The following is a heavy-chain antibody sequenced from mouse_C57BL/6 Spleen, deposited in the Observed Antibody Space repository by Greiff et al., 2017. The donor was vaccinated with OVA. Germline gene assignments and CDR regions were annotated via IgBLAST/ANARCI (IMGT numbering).Heavy chain of an antibody. Sequence: VQLQQPGAELVRPGSSVKLSCKASGYTFTSYWMHWVKQRPIQGLEWIGNIDPSDSETHYNQKFKDKATLTVDKSSSTAYMQLSSLTSEDSAVYYCARSGSERAFDYWGQGTTLTVSS. CDR1: GYTFTSYW. J-gene: IGHJ2*01. CDR2: IDPSDSET. D-gene: IGHD4-1*01. CDR3: ARSGSERAFDY. V-gene: IGHV1-52*01.